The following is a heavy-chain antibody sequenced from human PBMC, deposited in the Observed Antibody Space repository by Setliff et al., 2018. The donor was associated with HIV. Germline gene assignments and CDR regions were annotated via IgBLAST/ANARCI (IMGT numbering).Heavy chain of an antibody. J-gene: IGHJ3*02. Sequence: ASVKVSCKASGYTFTSYGISWVRQAPGQGLEWMGWIGAYNGNTNYAQKLQGRVTMTTDTSTSTAYMELRSLRSDDTAVYYCARKGDYNFWSGYPDAFDIWGQGTMVTVSS. CDR3: ARKGDYNFWSGYPDAFDI. V-gene: IGHV1-18*01. CDR1: GYTFTSYG. CDR2: IGAYNGNT. D-gene: IGHD3-3*01.